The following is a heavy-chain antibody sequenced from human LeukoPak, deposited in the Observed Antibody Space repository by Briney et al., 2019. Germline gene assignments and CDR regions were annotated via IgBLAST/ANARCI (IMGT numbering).Heavy chain of an antibody. D-gene: IGHD4-17*01. Sequence: ASVKVSCKASGYTFTGYYMHWVRQAPGQGLEWMGRINPNSGGTNYAQKFQGRVTMTRDTSISTAYMELSRLRSDDTAVHYCARLVLTVTRWSDPWGQGTLVTVSS. CDR2: INPNSGGT. CDR3: ARLVLTVTRWSDP. CDR1: GYTFTGYY. V-gene: IGHV1-2*06. J-gene: IGHJ5*02.